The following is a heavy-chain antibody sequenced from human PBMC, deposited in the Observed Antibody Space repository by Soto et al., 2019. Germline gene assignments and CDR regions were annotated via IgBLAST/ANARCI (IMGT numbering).Heavy chain of an antibody. D-gene: IGHD6-19*01. CDR3: ARSGEWLRLGWFDP. J-gene: IGHJ5*02. V-gene: IGHV3-33*01. CDR1: GFTFSSYG. Sequence: QVQLVESGEGVVQPGRSLRLSCAASGFTFSSYGMHWVRQAPGKGLEWVAVIWYDGSNKYYADSVKGRFTISRDNSKNTLYLQMNSLRAEDTAVYYCARSGEWLRLGWFDPWGQGTLVTVSS. CDR2: IWYDGSNK.